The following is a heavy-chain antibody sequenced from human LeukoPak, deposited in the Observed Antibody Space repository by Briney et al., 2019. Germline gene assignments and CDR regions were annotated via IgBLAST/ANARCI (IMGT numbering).Heavy chain of an antibody. CDR2: IWYGGSNK. V-gene: IGHV3-30*02. CDR3: AKSSNPGYCSSTSCYKYYFDY. J-gene: IGHJ4*02. CDR1: GFTFSSYG. Sequence: GGSLRLSCAASGFTFSSYGMHWVRQAPGKGLEWVAVIWYGGSNKYYADSVKGRFTISRDNSKNTLYLQMNSLRAEDTAVYYCAKSSNPGYCSSTSCYKYYFDYWGQGTLVTVSS. D-gene: IGHD2-2*02.